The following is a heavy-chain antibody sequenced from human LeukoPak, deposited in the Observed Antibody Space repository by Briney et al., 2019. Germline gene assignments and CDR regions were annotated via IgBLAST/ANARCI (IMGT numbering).Heavy chain of an antibody. Sequence: PSETLSLTCIVSGGSISSSSYYWGWIRQPPGQGLEWIGIISYSGSTYYNPSLKSRVTISVDMSKNQFSLKLSSVTAADTAVYYCARHSYEGSDYWGQGTLATVSS. D-gene: IGHD5-12*01. CDR2: ISYSGST. CDR1: GGSISSSSYY. J-gene: IGHJ4*02. CDR3: ARHSYEGSDY. V-gene: IGHV4-39*01.